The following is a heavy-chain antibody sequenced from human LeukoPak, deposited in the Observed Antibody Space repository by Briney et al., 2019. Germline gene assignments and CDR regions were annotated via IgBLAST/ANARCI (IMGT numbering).Heavy chain of an antibody. J-gene: IGHJ4*02. CDR2: IYPGDSDT. CDR1: GSIFTSYW. Sequence: PGESLQISCECSGSIFTSYWIGGGRQVPGKGLEWMGIIYPGDSDTRYSPSFQGQVTISADKSISTAYLQWSSLKASDTAMSYCARPVGTTVTTFDYWGQGTLVTVSS. V-gene: IGHV5-51*01. CDR3: ARPVGTTVTTFDY. D-gene: IGHD4-17*01.